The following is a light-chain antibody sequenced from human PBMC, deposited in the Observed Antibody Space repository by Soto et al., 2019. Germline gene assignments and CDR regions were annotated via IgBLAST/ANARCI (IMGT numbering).Light chain of an antibody. CDR2: QAS. Sequence: DIPMTQSPSTLSASVGDRVTITCRASQSISNWLAWYQQKPGKAPKLLLYQASTLQSVVPSRFSGSGSGTEFTLTLSSLQPDDFATYYCQQYNSYPYTFGQGTKLEIK. V-gene: IGKV1-5*03. J-gene: IGKJ2*01. CDR3: QQYNSYPYT. CDR1: QSISNW.